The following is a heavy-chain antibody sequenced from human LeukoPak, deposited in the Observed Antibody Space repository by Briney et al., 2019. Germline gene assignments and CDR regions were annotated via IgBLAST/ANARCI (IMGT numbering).Heavy chain of an antibody. Sequence: SETLSLTCTVSGGSISSSSYYWGWIRQPPGKGLEWIGSIYYSGSTYYNPSLKSRVTISVDTSKNQFSLKLSSVTAADTAVYYCARGNYDFWSGYYSSVGAFDIWGQGTMVTVSS. CDR3: ARGNYDFWSGYYSSVGAFDI. V-gene: IGHV4-39*07. J-gene: IGHJ3*02. CDR2: IYYSGST. CDR1: GGSISSSSYY. D-gene: IGHD3-3*01.